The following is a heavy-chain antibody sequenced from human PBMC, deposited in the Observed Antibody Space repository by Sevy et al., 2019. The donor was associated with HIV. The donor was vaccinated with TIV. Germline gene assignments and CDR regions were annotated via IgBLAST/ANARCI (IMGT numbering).Heavy chain of an antibody. J-gene: IGHJ4*02. CDR1: GFTFSSFW. CDR3: AREIGGGNSF. Sequence: GGSLRFSCAASGFTFSSFWMHWVRQAPGKGLEWVANIKQDGSEKYYVHSVKGRFTISRDNAKNSLYLQMNSLRAEDTAVYYCAREIGGGNSFWGQGTLVTVSS. D-gene: IGHD1-1*01. CDR2: IKQDGSEK. V-gene: IGHV3-7*01.